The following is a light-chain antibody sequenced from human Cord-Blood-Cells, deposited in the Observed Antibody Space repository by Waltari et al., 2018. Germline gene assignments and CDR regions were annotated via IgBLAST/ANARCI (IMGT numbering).Light chain of an antibody. Sequence: DIVLTQSPATLSLSPGERATLSCRASQSVSSYLAWYQQKPGQAPRLLIYDAANRATGIPARFSGSGSGTDFTLTISSLEPEDFAVYYCQQRSNRPPWTFGQGTKVEIK. CDR1: QSVSSY. J-gene: IGKJ1*01. CDR3: QQRSNRPPWT. V-gene: IGKV3-11*01. CDR2: DAA.